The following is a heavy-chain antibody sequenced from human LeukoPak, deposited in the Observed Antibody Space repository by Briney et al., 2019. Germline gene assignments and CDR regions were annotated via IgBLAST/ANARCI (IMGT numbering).Heavy chain of an antibody. V-gene: IGHV1-69*13. D-gene: IGHD6-19*01. Sequence: SVKVSCKASGGTFSSYAISWVRQAPGQGLEWMGGIIPIFGTANYAQKFQGKVTITADESTSTAYMELSSLRSEDTAVYYCARDLAGYSSGWGALNFDYWGQGTLVTVSS. J-gene: IGHJ4*02. CDR2: IIPIFGTA. CDR1: GGTFSSYA. CDR3: ARDLAGYSSGWGALNFDY.